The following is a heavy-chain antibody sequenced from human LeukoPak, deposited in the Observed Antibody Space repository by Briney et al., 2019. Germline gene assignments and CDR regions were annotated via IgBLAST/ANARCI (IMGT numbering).Heavy chain of an antibody. J-gene: IGHJ3*02. Sequence: ASVKVSCKVSGYTLTELSIHWVRQAPAKGLEWVGCFDPEDGETIYAQKFQGRVTMTEDTSTDTAYMELSSLRSEDTAVYYCATDLRITMIKNDAFDIWGQGTMFTVSS. D-gene: IGHD3-22*01. CDR2: FDPEDGET. CDR1: GYTLTELS. V-gene: IGHV1-24*01. CDR3: ATDLRITMIKNDAFDI.